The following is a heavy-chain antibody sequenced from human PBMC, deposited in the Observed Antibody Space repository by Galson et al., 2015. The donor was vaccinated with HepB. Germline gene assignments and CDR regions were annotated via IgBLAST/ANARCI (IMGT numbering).Heavy chain of an antibody. CDR3: ASDPDYYDSSGFYLKDY. D-gene: IGHD3-22*01. Sequence: SLRLSCAASGFSFSTYNMNWVRQAPGKGLEWVSYISSSSTIIYHADSVRGQFTISRDNAKNSLFLQMNSLRVEDTAVYYCASDPDYYDSSGFYLKDYWGQGTLVTVSS. V-gene: IGHV3-48*01. CDR2: ISSSSTII. J-gene: IGHJ4*02. CDR1: GFSFSTYN.